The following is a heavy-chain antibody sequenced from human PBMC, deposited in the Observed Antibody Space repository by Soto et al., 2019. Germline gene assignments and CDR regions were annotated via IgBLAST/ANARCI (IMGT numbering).Heavy chain of an antibody. CDR1: GGTFSSYA. Sequence: QVQLVQSGAEVKKPGSSVKVSCKASGGTFSSYAISWVRQAPGQGLEWMGGIIPIFGTADYAQTFQGRVTITADESTSTAYMELSSLRSEDTAVYYCASHTGSSPEGRYYYGVDVWGQGTTATVSS. V-gene: IGHV1-69*12. CDR2: IIPIFGTA. D-gene: IGHD1-26*01. J-gene: IGHJ6*02. CDR3: ASHTGSSPEGRYYYGVDV.